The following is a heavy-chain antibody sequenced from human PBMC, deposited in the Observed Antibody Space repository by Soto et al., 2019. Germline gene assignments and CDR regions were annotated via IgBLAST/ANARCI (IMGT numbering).Heavy chain of an antibody. Sequence: QVQLQESGPGVVKPSQTLSLTCTVSGGSISSGGYDWSWIRQHPGKGLEWIGYIYYSGSTYYNPSLKSRVTISVDTSKNQFSLKLSSVTAADTAVYYCARGYSYGTFFDYWGQGTLVTVSS. CDR3: ARGYSYGTFFDY. D-gene: IGHD5-18*01. V-gene: IGHV4-31*03. CDR1: GGSISSGGYD. J-gene: IGHJ4*02. CDR2: IYYSGST.